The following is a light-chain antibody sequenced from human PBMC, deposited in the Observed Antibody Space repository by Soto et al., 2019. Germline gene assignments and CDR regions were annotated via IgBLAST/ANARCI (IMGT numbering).Light chain of an antibody. CDR2: YSS. V-gene: IGKV3D-15*01. Sequence: EVMMTQFPDIVSVTPGETVTLSCGASQSVRTNLAWYQQRPGQAPRLLIHYSSTRASDIPARFSGSGSGTNFTLAISSLQSEDFAVYYCQQYAYWPETFGQGTKVDIK. J-gene: IGKJ1*01. CDR3: QQYAYWPET. CDR1: QSVRTN.